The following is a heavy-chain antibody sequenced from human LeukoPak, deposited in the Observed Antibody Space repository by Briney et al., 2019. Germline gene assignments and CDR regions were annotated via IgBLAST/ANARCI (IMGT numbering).Heavy chain of an antibody. CDR3: ARVEVGGDYSKFDY. V-gene: IGHV3-74*01. CDR1: GFSFSSYW. D-gene: IGHD2-21*02. J-gene: IGHJ4*02. CDR2: INEGGSTI. Sequence: GGSLRLSCAASGFSFSSYWMHWVRQAPGGGLVWVSRINEGGSTINYADSVKGRFTISRDNAKNTLSLQMNSLRAEDTAVYYYARVEVGGDYSKFDYWGQGTLVTVSS.